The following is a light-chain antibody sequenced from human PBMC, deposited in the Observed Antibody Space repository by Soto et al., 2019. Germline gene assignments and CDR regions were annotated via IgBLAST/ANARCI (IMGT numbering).Light chain of an antibody. CDR1: QSLVHSDGIAY. V-gene: IGKV2-30*02. CDR2: KVS. CDR3: LQGTGWPIT. J-gene: IGKJ5*01. Sequence: VVMTQSPLSLPVTLGQPASISCRSNQSLVHSDGIAYFSWFQQRPGRSPRRLIYKVSNRDSGVTARFSGRGSGIYFALKISRVEAEDVGVYSCLQGTGWPITVGQGTRLEIK.